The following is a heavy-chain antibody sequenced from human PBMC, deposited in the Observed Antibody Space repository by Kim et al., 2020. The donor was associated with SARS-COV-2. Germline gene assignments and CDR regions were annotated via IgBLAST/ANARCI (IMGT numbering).Heavy chain of an antibody. D-gene: IGHD1-1*01. CDR2: INPNSGGT. J-gene: IGHJ4*02. Sequence: ASVKVSCKASGYTFTGYYMHWVRQAPGQGLEWMGWINPNSGGTNYAQKFQGRVTMTRDTSISTAYMELSRLRSDDTAVYYCARGVSNWNGRRYFDYWGQGTLVTVSS. CDR1: GYTFTGYY. V-gene: IGHV1-2*02. CDR3: ARGVSNWNGRRYFDY.